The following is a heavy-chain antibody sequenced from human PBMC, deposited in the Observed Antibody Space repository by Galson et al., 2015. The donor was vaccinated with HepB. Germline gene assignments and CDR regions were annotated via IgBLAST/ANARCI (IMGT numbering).Heavy chain of an antibody. J-gene: IGHJ5*02. CDR2: IKSTTDGEQT. Sequence: SLRLSCAASRFPFNNAWMTWVRQAPGMGLEWVGRIKSTTDGEQTDYAAPVKGRFTISRDDSKNRLYLQMNSLKTEDTAVYYCTTDVYYSTYWSWLDPWGQGTLVTVSS. CDR3: TTDVYYSTYWSWLDP. CDR1: RFPFNNAW. V-gene: IGHV3-15*01. D-gene: IGHD2-8*02.